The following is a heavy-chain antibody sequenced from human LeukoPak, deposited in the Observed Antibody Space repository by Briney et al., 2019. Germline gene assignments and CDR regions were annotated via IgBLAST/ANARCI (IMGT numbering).Heavy chain of an antibody. D-gene: IGHD6-6*01. CDR2: IIPILGII. V-gene: IGHV1-69*04. CDR1: GGTFSSYA. CDR3: AGPLKSIAARYFDL. J-gene: IGHJ2*01. Sequence: ASVKVSCKASGGTFSSYAISWVRQAPGQRLEWMGRIIPILGIINYAQKFQGRVTITADKSTSTAYMELSSLRSEDTAVYYCAGPLKSIAARYFDLWGRGTLVTVSS.